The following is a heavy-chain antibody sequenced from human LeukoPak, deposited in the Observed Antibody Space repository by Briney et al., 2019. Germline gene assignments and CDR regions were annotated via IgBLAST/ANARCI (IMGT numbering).Heavy chain of an antibody. CDR3: ARRQYGDWVDY. D-gene: IGHD4-17*01. CDR1: GGSISSYY. CDR2: IYYSGST. J-gene: IGHJ4*02. Sequence: PSETLSLTCTVSGGSISSYYWTWIRQPPGKGLEWIGYIYYSGSTNYNPSLKSRVTISVDTSKNQFSLKLSSVTAADTAVYYCARRQYGDWVDYWGQGTLATVSS. V-gene: IGHV4-59*08.